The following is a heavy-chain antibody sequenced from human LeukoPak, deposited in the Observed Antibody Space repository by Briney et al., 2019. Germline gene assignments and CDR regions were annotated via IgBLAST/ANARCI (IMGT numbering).Heavy chain of an antibody. CDR3: ARGNYDSSGYYYPHAFDI. J-gene: IGHJ3*02. CDR2: IYYSGST. Sequence: SETLSLTCTVSGGSISSYYWSWIRQPPGKGLEWIGYIYYSGSTNYNPSLKSRVAISVDTSKNQFSLKLSSVTAADTAVYYCARGNYDSSGYYYPHAFDIWGQGTMVTVSS. CDR1: GGSISSYY. D-gene: IGHD3-22*01. V-gene: IGHV4-59*01.